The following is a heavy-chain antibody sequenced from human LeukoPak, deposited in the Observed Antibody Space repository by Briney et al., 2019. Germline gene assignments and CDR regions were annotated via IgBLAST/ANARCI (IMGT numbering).Heavy chain of an antibody. CDR3: ARDEGRWVATEALDY. J-gene: IGHJ4*02. Sequence: ASVKVSCKASGYNFNDYYIYWVRQAPGQGLEWMGWISAYNGNTNYAQKLQGRVTMTTDTSTSTAYMELRSLRSDDTAVYYCARDEGRWVATEALDYWGQGTLVTVSS. V-gene: IGHV1-18*04. D-gene: IGHD5-12*01. CDR2: ISAYNGNT. CDR1: GYNFNDYY.